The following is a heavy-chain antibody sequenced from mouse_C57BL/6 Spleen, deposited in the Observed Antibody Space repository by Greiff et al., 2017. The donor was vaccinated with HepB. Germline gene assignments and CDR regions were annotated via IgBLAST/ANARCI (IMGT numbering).Heavy chain of an antibody. CDR3: ARPDSNFFDY. CDR2: ISSGSSTI. D-gene: IGHD2-5*01. J-gene: IGHJ2*01. Sequence: EVKLVESGGGLVKPGGSLKLSCAASGFTFSDYGMHWVRQAPEKGLEWVAYISSGSSTIYYADTVKGRFTISRDNAKNTLFLQMTSLRSEDTAMYYCARPDSNFFDYWGQGTTLTVSS. V-gene: IGHV5-17*01. CDR1: GFTFSDYG.